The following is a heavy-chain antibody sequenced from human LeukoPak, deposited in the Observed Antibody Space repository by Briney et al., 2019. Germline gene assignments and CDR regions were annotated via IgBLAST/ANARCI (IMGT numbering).Heavy chain of an antibody. CDR1: GFTFSDYY. Sequence: GGSLRLSCAPSGFTFSDYYMSWIRQAPGKGLEWVAFIRYDGSNKNYADSVKGRFTIPRDNSKNTLYLQMDSLRAEDTAVYYCAKDPSELGGQGTLVTVSP. J-gene: IGHJ4*02. CDR2: IRYDGSNK. D-gene: IGHD1-1*01. V-gene: IGHV3-30*02. CDR3: AKDPSEL.